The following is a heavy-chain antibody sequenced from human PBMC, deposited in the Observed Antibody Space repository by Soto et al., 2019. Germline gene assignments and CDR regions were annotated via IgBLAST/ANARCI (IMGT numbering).Heavy chain of an antibody. CDR1: GFTFSNAW. CDR3: ARPNFGSNSDCDY. V-gene: IGHV3-15*07. D-gene: IGHD4-4*01. CDR2: IKSKTDGGTT. Sequence: GGSLRLSCAGSGFTFSNAWMNWVRQAPGKGLEWVGRIKSKTDGGTTDYAAPVKGRFTISGDDSKNTLYLQMNSLKTEDTGMYYCARPNFGSNSDCDYWGQGTLVTVSS. J-gene: IGHJ4*02.